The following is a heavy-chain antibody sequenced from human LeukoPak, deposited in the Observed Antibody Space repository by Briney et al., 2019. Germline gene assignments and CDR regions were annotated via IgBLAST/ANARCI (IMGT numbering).Heavy chain of an antibody. D-gene: IGHD5-18*01. Sequence: SETLSLTCTVSGGSISSSSYYWGWIRQPPGKGLEWIGNIYYSGSTYYNPSLKSRVTISVDTSKNQFSLKLSSVTAADTAVYYCARGGYSYGHLTIDYWGQGTLVTVSS. V-gene: IGHV4-39*07. CDR2: IYYSGST. CDR1: GGSISSSSYY. J-gene: IGHJ4*02. CDR3: ARGGYSYGHLTIDY.